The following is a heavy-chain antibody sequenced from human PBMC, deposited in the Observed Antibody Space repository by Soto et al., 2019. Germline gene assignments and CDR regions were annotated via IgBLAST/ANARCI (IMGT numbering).Heavy chain of an antibody. J-gene: IGHJ6*02. CDR1: GFTFSDYW. V-gene: IGHV3-74*01. Sequence: EVQLVESGGGLVQPGGSLRLSCVASGFTFSDYWMHWVRQAPGKGLVWASRIKFDGSFTSHADSVKGRFTISRDNARKTVHLQMDSLRAEDTGVYYCARGLRNYYGVDVWGQGTTVTVSS. CDR2: IKFDGSFT. D-gene: IGHD4-17*01. CDR3: ARGLRNYYGVDV.